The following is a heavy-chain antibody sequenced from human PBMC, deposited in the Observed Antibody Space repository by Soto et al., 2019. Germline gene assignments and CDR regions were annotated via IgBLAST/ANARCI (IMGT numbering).Heavy chain of an antibody. J-gene: IGHJ3*02. CDR1: GFTVSSNY. Sequence: GGSLRLSCAASGFTVSSNYMSWVRQAPGKGLEWVSVIYSGGSTYYAYSVKGRFTISRDNSKNTLYLQMNSLRAKDTAVYYCARSQPAGGLLTGYYAFDIWGQGTMVTVSS. CDR2: IYSGGST. V-gene: IGHV3-66*01. D-gene: IGHD3-9*01. CDR3: ARSQPAGGLLTGYYAFDI.